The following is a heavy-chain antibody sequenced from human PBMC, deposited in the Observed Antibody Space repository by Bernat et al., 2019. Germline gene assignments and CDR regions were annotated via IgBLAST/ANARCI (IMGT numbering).Heavy chain of an antibody. CDR1: GFTFSSYG. CDR3: AKDPGAFRGYSYVDY. CDR2: ISYDGSNK. Sequence: QVQLVESGGGVVQPGRSLRLSCAASGFTFSSYGMHWVRQAPGKGLEWVAVISYDGSNKYYADSVKGRFTISRDNSKNTLYLQMNSLRAEDTAVYYFAKDPGAFRGYSYVDYWGQGTLVTVSS. J-gene: IGHJ4*02. V-gene: IGHV3-30*18. D-gene: IGHD5-18*01.